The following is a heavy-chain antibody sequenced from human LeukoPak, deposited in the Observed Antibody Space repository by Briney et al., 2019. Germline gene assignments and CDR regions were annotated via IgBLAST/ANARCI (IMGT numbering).Heavy chain of an antibody. CDR1: GFTFSSNA. D-gene: IGHD4-17*01. V-gene: IGHV3-64*01. CDR2: ISSNGDST. CDR3: ARHPYGVLDY. Sequence: GGSLRLSCAASGFTFSSNAMHWVRQAQGKGLEYVSAISSNGDSTYYANSVKGRFTISRDNSKNMLYLQINSLRAEDTAVYYCARHPYGVLDYWGQGTLVTVSS. J-gene: IGHJ4*02.